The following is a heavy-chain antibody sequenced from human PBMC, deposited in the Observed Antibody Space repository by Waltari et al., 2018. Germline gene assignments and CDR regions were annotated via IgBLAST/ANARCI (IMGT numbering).Heavy chain of an antibody. CDR1: GYTLTELS. V-gene: IGHV1-24*01. CDR3: ATDLHRLSGAFDI. J-gene: IGHJ3*02. D-gene: IGHD3-16*02. Sequence: QVQLVQSGAEVKKPGASVKVSCKVSGYTLTELSMHWVRQAPGKGLEWMGGVDHEDGETIYAQKFQGRVTMTKETSTDTAYMELSSLRSEDTAVYYCATDLHRLSGAFDIWGQGTMVTVSS. CDR2: VDHEDGET.